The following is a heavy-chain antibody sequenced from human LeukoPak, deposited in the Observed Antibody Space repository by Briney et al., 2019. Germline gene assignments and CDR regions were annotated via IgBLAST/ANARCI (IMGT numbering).Heavy chain of an antibody. J-gene: IGHJ3*02. CDR2: YYSGST. D-gene: IGHD3-10*01. CDR3: AREFREVTAPVGDAFDI. V-gene: IGHV4-59*01. Sequence: YYSGSTNYNPSLKSRVTISVDTSKNQFSLKLSSVTAADTAVYYCAREFREVTAPVGDAFDIWGQGTMVTVSS.